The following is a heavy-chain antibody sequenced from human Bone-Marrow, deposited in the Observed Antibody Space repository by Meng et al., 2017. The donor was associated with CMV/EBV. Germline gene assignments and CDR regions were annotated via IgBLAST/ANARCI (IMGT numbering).Heavy chain of an antibody. D-gene: IGHD2-2*01. J-gene: IGHJ6*01. CDR2: MNPDSGNT. V-gene: IGHV1-8*01. CDR1: AYTFTRYD. Sequence: ASVKVSCKASAYTFTRYDINWVRQAIGQGLEWMGWMNPDSGNTAYAQKFQGRVTMTRDTSTSTAYMELRSLKSEDTAVYYCASGYRVPAAVYYYYYGMDVWGPGTTVTGSS. CDR3: ASGYRVPAAVYYYYYGMDV.